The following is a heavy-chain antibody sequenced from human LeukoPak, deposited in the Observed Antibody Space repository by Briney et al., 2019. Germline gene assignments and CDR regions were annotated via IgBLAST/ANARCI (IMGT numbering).Heavy chain of an antibody. J-gene: IGHJ3*02. CDR3: AREYDSSGYYVDAFDI. CDR2: ISYDGSNK. D-gene: IGHD3-22*01. Sequence: GGSLRLSCAASGFTFSSYAMHWVRQAPGKGLEWVAVISYDGSNKYYADSVKGRFTISRDNSKNTLYLQMNSLRAEDTAVYYCAREYDSSGYYVDAFDIWGQGTMVTVSS. V-gene: IGHV3-30-3*01. CDR1: GFTFSSYA.